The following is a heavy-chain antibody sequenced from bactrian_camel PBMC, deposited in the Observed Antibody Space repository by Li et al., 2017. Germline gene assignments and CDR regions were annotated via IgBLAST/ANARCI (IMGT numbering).Heavy chain of an antibody. CDR2: IESDGST. Sequence: QVQLVESGGASVQAGGSLRLSCVASGDTIGRYCMGWFRQIPDKEREGVAGIESDGSTSYADSVKGRFTISQDSAKNILYLQMDSLKPEDTAMYYCALKTFCGGSAWGATTSYSVWSQGTQVTVS. CDR3: ALKTFCGGSAWGATTSYSV. J-gene: IGHJ4*01. D-gene: IGHD2*01. CDR1: GDTIGRYC. V-gene: IGHV3S55*01.